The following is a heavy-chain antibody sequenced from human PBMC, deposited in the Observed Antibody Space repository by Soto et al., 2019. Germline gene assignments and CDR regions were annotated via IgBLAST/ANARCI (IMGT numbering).Heavy chain of an antibody. D-gene: IGHD3-10*01. CDR1: GGSISSSSYY. V-gene: IGHV4-39*01. CDR3: ARRLNYYGSGSYYNFILAWFDP. CDR2: IYYSGST. Sequence: SETLSLTCTVSGGSISSSSYYWGWIRQPPGKGLEWIGSIYYSGSTYYNPSLKSRVTISVDTSKNQFSLKLSSVTAADTAVYYCARRLNYYGSGSYYNFILAWFDPWGQGTLVTVSS. J-gene: IGHJ5*02.